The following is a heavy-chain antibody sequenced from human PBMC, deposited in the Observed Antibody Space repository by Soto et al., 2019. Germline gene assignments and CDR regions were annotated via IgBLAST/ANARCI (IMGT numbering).Heavy chain of an antibody. J-gene: IGHJ3*02. CDR3: ATQRDVSGSAAFDI. D-gene: IGHD3-10*01. V-gene: IGHV5-51*01. Sequence: GESLKISCKGSGCSVTNYWIGWVRQMPGKGLEWMGIIYPGDSDTRYSPSFQGQVTISADKSISTAYLQWRSLKASDTAMYYCATQRDVSGSAAFDIWGQGTMVTVSS. CDR1: GCSVTNYW. CDR2: IYPGDSDT.